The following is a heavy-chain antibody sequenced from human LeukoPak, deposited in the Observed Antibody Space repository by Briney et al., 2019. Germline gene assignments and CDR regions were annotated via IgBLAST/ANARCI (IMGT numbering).Heavy chain of an antibody. J-gene: IGHJ3*02. Sequence: SVKVSCKASGGTFSSYAISWVRQGPGQGLEWMGGIIPIFGTANYAQKFQGRVTITTDESTSTAYMELSSLRSEDTAVYYCARARVVAHYAFDIWGQGTMVTVSS. V-gene: IGHV1-69*05. D-gene: IGHD2-15*01. CDR2: IIPIFGTA. CDR3: ARARVVAHYAFDI. CDR1: GGTFSSYA.